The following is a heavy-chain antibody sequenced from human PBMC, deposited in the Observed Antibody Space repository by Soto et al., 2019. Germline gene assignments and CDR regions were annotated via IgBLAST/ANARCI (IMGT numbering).Heavy chain of an antibody. V-gene: IGHV4-59*01. Sequence: PSETLSLTCTVSGGSISSNYWSWIRQPPGKGLEWIGYIYYSGSTNYNPSLKSRVTIPVDTSKNQFSLKLSSVTAADTAVYYCARAWGIQLWPGTFDPWGQGTLVTVSS. CDR1: GGSISSNY. CDR3: ARAWGIQLWPGTFDP. CDR2: IYYSGST. J-gene: IGHJ5*02. D-gene: IGHD5-18*01.